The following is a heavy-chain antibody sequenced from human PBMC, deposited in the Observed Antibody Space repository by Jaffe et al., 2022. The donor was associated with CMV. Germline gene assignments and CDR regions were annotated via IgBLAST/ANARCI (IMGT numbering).Heavy chain of an antibody. CDR1: GYTFTGYY. CDR2: INPNSGGT. D-gene: IGHD2-2*01. V-gene: IGHV1-2*02. J-gene: IGHJ6*02. CDR3: ARERVSDIVVARGYYYYGMDV. Sequence: QVQLVQSGAEVKKPGASVKVSCKASGYTFTGYYMHWVRQAPGQGLEWMGWINPNSGGTNYAQKFQGRVTMTRDTSISTAYMELSRLRSDDTAVYYCARERVSDIVVARGYYYYGMDVWGQGTTVTVSS.